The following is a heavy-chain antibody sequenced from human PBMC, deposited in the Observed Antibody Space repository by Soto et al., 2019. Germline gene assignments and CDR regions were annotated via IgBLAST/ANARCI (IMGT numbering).Heavy chain of an antibody. CDR1: GFTFSSYG. Sequence: QVQLVESGGGVVQPGRSLRLPCAASGFTFSSYGMHWVRQAPGKGLEWVAVIWYDGSNKYYADSVKGRFTISRDNSKNTLDLQMNSLRAEDTAVYYCARDSCSSTSCHLDYWGQGTLVTVSS. CDR2: IWYDGSNK. J-gene: IGHJ4*02. CDR3: ARDSCSSTSCHLDY. V-gene: IGHV3-33*01. D-gene: IGHD2-2*01.